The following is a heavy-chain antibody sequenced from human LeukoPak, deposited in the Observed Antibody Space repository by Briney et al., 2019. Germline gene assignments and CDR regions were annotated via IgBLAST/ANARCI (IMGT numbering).Heavy chain of an antibody. J-gene: IGHJ4*02. CDR3: AREGVAVAGIDY. CDR2: IYYSGST. CDR1: GGSICSSSYY. V-gene: IGHV4-39*02. Sequence: PSETLSLTCTVSGGSICSSSYYWGWIRQPPGRGLEWIGSIYYSGSTNYNPSLKSRVTISVDTSKNQFSLELSSVTAADTAVYYCAREGVAVAGIDYWGQGTLVTVSS. D-gene: IGHD6-19*01.